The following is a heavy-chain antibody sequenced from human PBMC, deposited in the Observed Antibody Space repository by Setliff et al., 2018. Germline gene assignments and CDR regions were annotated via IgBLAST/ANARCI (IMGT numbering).Heavy chain of an antibody. CDR2: IYPGDSDT. CDR3: ARSDYGDYFAWDSYGMDV. Sequence: PGESLKISCKGSGYSFTSYWIAWVRQMPGKGLEWMGIIYPGDSDTRYSPSFQGQVTISADRYTRTAYLQWSSLKASDTAFYYCARSDYGDYFAWDSYGMDVWGQGTTVTVSS. CDR1: GYSFTSYW. D-gene: IGHD4-17*01. J-gene: IGHJ6*02. V-gene: IGHV5-51*01.